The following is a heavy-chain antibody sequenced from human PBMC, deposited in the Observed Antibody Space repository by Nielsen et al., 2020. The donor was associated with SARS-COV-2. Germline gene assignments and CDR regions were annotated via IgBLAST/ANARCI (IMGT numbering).Heavy chain of an antibody. CDR3: TRGDYVFDT. CDR1: GFNFDEYT. CDR2: ISWNGDGT. D-gene: IGHD4-17*01. Sequence: GVLKISCAASGFNFDEYTMNWIRQGPGKGLEWVSLISWNGDGTYYADSVKGRFTISRDNSKKSLYLQMDSLRTEDTALYYCTRGDYVFDTWGQGTLVTVSS. J-gene: IGHJ4*02. V-gene: IGHV3-43*01.